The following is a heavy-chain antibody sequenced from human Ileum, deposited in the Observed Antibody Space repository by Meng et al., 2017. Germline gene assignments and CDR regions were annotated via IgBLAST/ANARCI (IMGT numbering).Heavy chain of an antibody. CDR2: ISYNGNRK. CDR1: GLIFDSYA. Sequence: GGSLRLSCAASGLIFDSYAMHWVRQAPGKGLEWVAVISYNGNRKYYADSMKGRFTISRDNSESTLYLQLDSLRAEDTALYFCAGARFCSGAACYSGIDYWGQGTMVTVSS. V-gene: IGHV3-30*01. D-gene: IGHD2-15*01. CDR3: AGARFCSGAACYSGIDY. J-gene: IGHJ4*02.